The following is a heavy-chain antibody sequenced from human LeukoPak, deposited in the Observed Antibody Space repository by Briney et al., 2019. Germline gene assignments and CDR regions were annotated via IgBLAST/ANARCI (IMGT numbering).Heavy chain of an antibody. Sequence: PGGSLRLSCEASGFTFSSFGMHWVRQAPGKGLEWVAFIRRDGDVIYYADSVKGRFTISRDNSRNMVYLQLNSLRPEDTAVYYCAKRYCSSSTCYWVAFDMWGQGTMVTVSS. CDR2: IRRDGDVI. V-gene: IGHV3-30*02. CDR3: AKRYCSSSTCYWVAFDM. J-gene: IGHJ3*02. D-gene: IGHD2-2*01. CDR1: GFTFSSFG.